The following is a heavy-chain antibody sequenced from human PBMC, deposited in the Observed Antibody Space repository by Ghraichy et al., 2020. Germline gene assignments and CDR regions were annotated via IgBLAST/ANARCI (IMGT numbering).Heavy chain of an antibody. Sequence: TLSLTCAVYGGSFSGYYWSWIRQPPGKGLEWIGEINHSGSTNYNPSLKSRVTISVDTSKNQFSLKLSSVTAADTAVYYCARGLSAGTNYWGQGTLVTVSS. J-gene: IGHJ4*02. D-gene: IGHD6-13*01. CDR3: ARGLSAGTNY. CDR2: INHSGST. V-gene: IGHV4-34*01. CDR1: GGSFSGYY.